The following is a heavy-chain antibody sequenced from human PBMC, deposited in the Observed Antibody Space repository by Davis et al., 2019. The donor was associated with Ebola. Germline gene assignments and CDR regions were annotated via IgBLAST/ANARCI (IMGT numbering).Heavy chain of an antibody. D-gene: IGHD6-19*01. CDR3: ARDGLAVAGTNYYGMDV. CDR1: GGTFSSYA. J-gene: IGHJ6*02. CDR2: INPNSGGT. V-gene: IGHV1-2*02. Sequence: ASVKVSCKASGGTFSSYAISWVRQAPGQGLEWMGWINPNSGGTNYAQKFQGRVTMTRDTSISTAYMELSRLRSDDTAVYYCARDGLAVAGTNYYGMDVWGQGTTVTVSS.